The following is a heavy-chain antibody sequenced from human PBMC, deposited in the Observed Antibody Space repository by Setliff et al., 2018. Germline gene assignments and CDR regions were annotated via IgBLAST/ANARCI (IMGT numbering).Heavy chain of an antibody. CDR1: GFTFSSYE. V-gene: IGHV3-48*03. CDR3: ARVGSKPQLGWFDP. Sequence: PGGSLRLSCEASGFTFSSYEMNWVRQAPGKGLEWVSYISIGGSTLYYADSVKGRFTISRDNAKNSLYMEMNSLTAEDTAVYYCARVGSKPQLGWFDPWGQGTLVTVSS. CDR2: ISIGGSTL. D-gene: IGHD1-26*01. J-gene: IGHJ5*02.